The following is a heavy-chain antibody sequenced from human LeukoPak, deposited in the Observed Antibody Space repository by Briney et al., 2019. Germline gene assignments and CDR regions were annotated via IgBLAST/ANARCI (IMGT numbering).Heavy chain of an antibody. Sequence: PGGSLRLSCAASGNYWMHWVRQAPGKGLEWVSHINSDGSWTSYADSVKGRSTISKDNAKNTVYLQMNSLRAEDTAVYYCVSFYETYWGRGTLVTVSS. D-gene: IGHD2/OR15-2a*01. V-gene: IGHV3-74*01. CDR3: VSFYETY. J-gene: IGHJ4*02. CDR2: INSDGSWT. CDR1: GNYW.